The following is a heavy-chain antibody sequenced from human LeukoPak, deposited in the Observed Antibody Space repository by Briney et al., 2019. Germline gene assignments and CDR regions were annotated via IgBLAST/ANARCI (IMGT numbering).Heavy chain of an antibody. Sequence: GRSLRLSCAASGFTFSNYGMHWVRQAPGKGLEWVAVIWYDGSNKYYADSVKGRFTISRDNSKNTLYLQMNSLRAEDTAVYYCARGVRGSGNFDYWGQGTLATVSS. CDR2: IWYDGSNK. D-gene: IGHD3-10*01. CDR3: ARGVRGSGNFDY. V-gene: IGHV3-33*01. CDR1: GFTFSNYG. J-gene: IGHJ4*02.